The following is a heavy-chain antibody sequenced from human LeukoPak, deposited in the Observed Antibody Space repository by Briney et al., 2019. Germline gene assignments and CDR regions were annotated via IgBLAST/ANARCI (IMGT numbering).Heavy chain of an antibody. CDR2: IKQDGSEK. CDR3: ARFRQQLVRGSHWFDP. J-gene: IGHJ5*02. CDR1: GFTVSTNY. Sequence: PGGSLRLSCAASGFTVSTNYMSWVRQAPGKGLEWVANIKQDGSEKYYVDSVKGRFTISRDNAKNSLYLQMNSLRAEDTAVYYCARFRQQLVRGSHWFDPWGQGTLVTVSS. V-gene: IGHV3-7*01. D-gene: IGHD6-13*01.